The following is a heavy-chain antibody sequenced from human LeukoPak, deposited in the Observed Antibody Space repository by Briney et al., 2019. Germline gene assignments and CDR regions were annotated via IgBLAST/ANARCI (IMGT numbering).Heavy chain of an antibody. V-gene: IGHV1-46*01. CDR1: GYTFTSYG. D-gene: IGHD1-26*01. CDR3: AREGGSHYYYYYMDV. CDR2: INPSGGST. Sequence: ASVKVSCKASGYTFTSYGISWVRQAPGQGLEWMGIINPSGGSTSYAQKFQGRVTMTRDTSISTAYMELSRLRSDDTAVYYCAREGGSHYYYYYMDVWGKGTTVTVSS. J-gene: IGHJ6*03.